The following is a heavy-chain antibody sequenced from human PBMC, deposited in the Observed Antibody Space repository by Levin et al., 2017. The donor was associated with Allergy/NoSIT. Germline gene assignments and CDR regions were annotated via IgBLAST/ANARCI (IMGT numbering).Heavy chain of an antibody. Sequence: GGLRLSCAASGFTFSGYTLNWVRQAPGKGLEWVSSISSSSTYIYYADSLKGRFTISRDDAKNSLSLQMNSLRVEDTAVYYCASDGSYDTLDIWGQGTMVTVSS. CDR3: ASDGSYDTLDI. D-gene: IGHD6-6*01. CDR1: GFTFSGYT. V-gene: IGHV3-21*01. CDR2: ISSSSTYI. J-gene: IGHJ3*02.